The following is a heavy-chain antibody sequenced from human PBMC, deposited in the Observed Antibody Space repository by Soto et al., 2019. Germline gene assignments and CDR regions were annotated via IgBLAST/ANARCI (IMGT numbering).Heavy chain of an antibody. Sequence: GASVKVSCKASGGTFSSYAISWVRQAPGQGLEWMGGIIPIFGTANYAQKFQGRVTITADESTSTAYMELSSLRSEDTAVYYCAERPCGDILTGYRSYYYYYGMDVWGQGTMVTVSS. J-gene: IGHJ6*02. CDR1: GGTFSSYA. V-gene: IGHV1-69*13. CDR2: IIPIFGTA. CDR3: AERPCGDILTGYRSYYYYYGMDV. D-gene: IGHD3-9*01.